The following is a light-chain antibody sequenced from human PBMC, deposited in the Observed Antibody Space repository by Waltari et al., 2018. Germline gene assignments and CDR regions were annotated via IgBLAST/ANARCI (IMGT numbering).Light chain of an antibody. CDR2: LNSVGNH. J-gene: IGLJ3*02. V-gene: IGLV4-69*01. CDR3: QTWGTGIVV. CDR1: RGHSSYA. Sequence: QLVLTQSPSASASLGASVKLTCTLSRGHSSYAIAWHQQQPGKGPRYLMKLNSVGNHFKGDGIPDRFSGSSSGAERYLTISSLQSEDEADYYCQTWGTGIVVFGGGTKLTVL.